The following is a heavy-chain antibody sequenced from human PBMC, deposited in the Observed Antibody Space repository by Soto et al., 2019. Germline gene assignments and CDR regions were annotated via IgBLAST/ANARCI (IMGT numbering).Heavy chain of an antibody. J-gene: IGHJ6*02. Sequence: PGGSLRLSCAASGFTFSSYGMHWVRQAPGKGLEWVAVISYDGSNKYYADSVKGRFTTSRDNSKNTLYLQMNSLRAEDTAVYYCAKHGVSTPSYMDVWGQGTTVTVSS. CDR1: GFTFSSYG. D-gene: IGHD2-2*01. V-gene: IGHV3-30*18. CDR2: ISYDGSNK. CDR3: AKHGVSTPSYMDV.